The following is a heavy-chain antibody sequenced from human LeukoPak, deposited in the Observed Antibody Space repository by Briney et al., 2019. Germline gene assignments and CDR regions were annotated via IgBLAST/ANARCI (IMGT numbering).Heavy chain of an antibody. CDR3: ASYYYYDTTSAFDI. J-gene: IGHJ3*02. Sequence: PGRSLRLSCAASGFTFSSYGMHWVRQAPGKGLEWVAVIWYDGSNKYYADSVKGRFTISRDNAKNSLYLQMNSLRAEDTAVYYCASYYYYDTTSAFDIWGQGTMVTVSS. CDR1: GFTFSSYG. D-gene: IGHD3-22*01. CDR2: IWYDGSNK. V-gene: IGHV3-33*03.